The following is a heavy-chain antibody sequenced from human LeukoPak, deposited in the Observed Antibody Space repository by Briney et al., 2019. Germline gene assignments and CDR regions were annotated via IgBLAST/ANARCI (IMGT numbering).Heavy chain of an antibody. CDR2: IIPIFGTA. CDR3: AREGEYCSGGSCYFDY. D-gene: IGHD2-15*01. CDR1: GGTFSSYA. V-gene: IGHV1-69*05. J-gene: IGHJ4*02. Sequence: ASVKVSCKASGGTFSSYAISWVRQAPGQGLVWMGGIIPIFGTANYAQKFQGRVTITTDESTSTAYMELSSLRSEDTAVYYCAREGEYCSGGSCYFDYWGQGTLVTVSS.